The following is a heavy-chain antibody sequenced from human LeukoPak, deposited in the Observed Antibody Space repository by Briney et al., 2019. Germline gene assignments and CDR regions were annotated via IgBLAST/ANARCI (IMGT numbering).Heavy chain of an antibody. D-gene: IGHD3-10*01. CDR2: ISYSGST. CDR1: GGSISSSTYY. Sequence: SETLSLSCSVSGGSISSSTYYWGWIRQPPGKGLEWIGSISYSGSTYYNPSLKSRVTISVDTSKNQFSLRLSSVTAADTAVYFCASETYYYGSGSRYNGVWGKGTTVTVSS. CDR3: ASETYYYGSGSRYNGV. J-gene: IGHJ6*04. V-gene: IGHV4-39*01.